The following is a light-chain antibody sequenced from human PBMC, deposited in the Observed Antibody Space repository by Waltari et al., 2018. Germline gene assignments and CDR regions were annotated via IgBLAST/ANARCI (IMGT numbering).Light chain of an antibody. J-gene: IGLJ2*01. V-gene: IGLV2-23*02. CDR2: EVL. CDR1: YSNVGSYDL. CDR3: CSYASSSPRLI. Sequence: QSALTQPASVSGSLGQSISISCSGTYSNVGSYDLVSWYHQRPGEAPKLLIYEVLKRPSGISNRFSGSKSGNAASLTISALQPEDEGTYYCCSYASSSPRLIFGGGTGLSVL.